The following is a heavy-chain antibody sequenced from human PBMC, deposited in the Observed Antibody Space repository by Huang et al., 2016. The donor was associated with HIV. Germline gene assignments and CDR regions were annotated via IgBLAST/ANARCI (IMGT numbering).Heavy chain of an antibody. CDR1: GIPLGSFN. J-gene: IGHJ4*02. D-gene: IGHD6-13*01. V-gene: IGHV3-21*01. CDR3: TRDQGQQLSLLAY. CDR2: ISSSSSYI. Sequence: EVLLVESGGGLVKPGGSLRLSCVASGIPLGSFNLNWVRQAPGKGLEWVSSISSSSSYIHYADSVKGRFTISRDNAGNSMYLQMNSLRVEDTAVYYCTRDQGQQLSLLAYWGQGTLVTVSS.